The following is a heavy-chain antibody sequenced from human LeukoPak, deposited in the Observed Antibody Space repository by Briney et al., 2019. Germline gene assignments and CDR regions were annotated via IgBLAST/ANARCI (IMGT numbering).Heavy chain of an antibody. Sequence: GASVKVSCKASGYTFTSYGISWVRQAPGQGLEWMGWISAYNGNTNYAQKLQGRVTMTTDTSTSTAYMELRSLRSDDTAVYYCARAAYGSGSYYLDYWGQGTLVTVSS. D-gene: IGHD3-10*01. CDR2: ISAYNGNT. V-gene: IGHV1-18*01. J-gene: IGHJ4*02. CDR3: ARAAYGSGSYYLDY. CDR1: GYTFTSYG.